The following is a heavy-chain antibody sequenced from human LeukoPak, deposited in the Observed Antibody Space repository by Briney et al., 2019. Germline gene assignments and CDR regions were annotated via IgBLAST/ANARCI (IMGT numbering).Heavy chain of an antibody. D-gene: IGHD6-13*01. CDR1: GYTFTSNF. J-gene: IGHJ4*02. V-gene: IGHV1-46*01. Sequence: ASVKVSCKASGYTFTSNFMHWVRQAPGQGLEWMGIVNPSGGSTRYAQKFQGRVTMTGDTSTSTVYMELSSLRSDDTAVYYCARDGQQLPTYYFDYWGQGTLVTVSS. CDR2: VNPSGGST. CDR3: ARDGQQLPTYYFDY.